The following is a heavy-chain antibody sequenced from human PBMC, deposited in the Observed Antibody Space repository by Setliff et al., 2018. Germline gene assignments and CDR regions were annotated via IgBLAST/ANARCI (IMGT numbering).Heavy chain of an antibody. CDR3: ARDRTYYGSGTYTRYFDY. D-gene: IGHD3-10*01. V-gene: IGHV4-59*02. CDR1: GASVRSHY. CDR2: FFYSGDT. Sequence: SETLSLTCTVSGASVRSHYWSWIRQSPEKGLEWIGFFFYSGDTKSNPSLKSRVTKSVDTSKNQFSLKLNSVTAADTAVYYCARDRTYYGSGTYTRYFDYWGQGTLVTVSS. J-gene: IGHJ4*02.